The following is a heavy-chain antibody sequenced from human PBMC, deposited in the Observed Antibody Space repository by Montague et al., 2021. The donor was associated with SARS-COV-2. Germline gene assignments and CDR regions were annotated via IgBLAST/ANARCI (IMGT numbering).Heavy chain of an antibody. CDR3: AKFPTSYYYDSKAAPATPGAFDL. V-gene: IGHV4-39*01. D-gene: IGHD3-22*01. CDR1: GGSISSSSYY. J-gene: IGHJ3*01. CDR2: IYYSGST. Sequence: SETLSLTCTVSGGSISSSSYYWGWIRQPPGKGLEWIGSIYYSGSTYYNPSLKSRVTISVDTSKNQFSLKLSSVTAAATAVYYCAKFPTSYYYDSKAAPATPGAFDLWGQGTMVTVSS.